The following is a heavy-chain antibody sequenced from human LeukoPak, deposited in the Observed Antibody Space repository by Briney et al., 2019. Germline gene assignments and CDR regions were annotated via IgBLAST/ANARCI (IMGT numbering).Heavy chain of an antibody. CDR3: ARGLDSRSWLNWFDP. D-gene: IGHD6-13*01. V-gene: IGHV3-30*04. CDR1: GFTFNNYA. CDR2: ISYDGSSK. Sequence: QPGGSLRLSCAASGFTFNNYAMHWVRQAPGKGLEWVALISYDGSSKYYADSVKGRFTISRDNSKNTLYLQMHSLRGEDAAVYYCARGLDSRSWLNWFDPWGQGTLVTVSS. J-gene: IGHJ5*02.